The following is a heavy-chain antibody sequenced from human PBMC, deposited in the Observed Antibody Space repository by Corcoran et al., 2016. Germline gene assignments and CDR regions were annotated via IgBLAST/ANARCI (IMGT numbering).Heavy chain of an antibody. J-gene: IGHJ6*02. V-gene: IGHV1-46*01. D-gene: IGHD2-15*01. CDR3: ARVVGDYGMDV. CDR1: GYTFTSYY. Sequence: QVQLVQSGAEVKKPGASVKVSCNASGYTFTSYYMHWVRQAPGQGLEWMGIINPSGGSTSYAQKFQGRVTMTRDTSTSTDYMELSSLRSEDTAVYYCARVVGDYGMDVWGQGTTVTVSS. CDR2: INPSGGST.